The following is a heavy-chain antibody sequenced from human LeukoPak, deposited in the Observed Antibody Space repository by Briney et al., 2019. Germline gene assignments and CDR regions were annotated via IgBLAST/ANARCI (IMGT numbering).Heavy chain of an antibody. CDR3: ATHVSGSSVHYFDS. J-gene: IGHJ4*02. CDR2: IVGSGGGT. D-gene: IGHD1-26*01. Sequence: GGSLRLSCAASGFTFSSYAMSWVRQAPVKVLEWASTIVGSGGGTYYADSVKGRFTISRDNSKNTLYLQMNSLRAEDTAVYYCATHVSGSSVHYFDSWGQGTLVTVSS. V-gene: IGHV3-23*01. CDR1: GFTFSSYA.